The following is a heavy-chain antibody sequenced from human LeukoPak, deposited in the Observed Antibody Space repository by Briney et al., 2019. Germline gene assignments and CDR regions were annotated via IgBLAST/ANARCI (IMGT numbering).Heavy chain of an antibody. J-gene: IGHJ4*02. CDR1: GFTFSSYG. Sequence: GGSLRLSCAASGFTFSSYGMHWVRQAPGKGLEWVAVISYDGSNKYYADSVKGRFTISRDNSKTTLHLQMNSLRAEDTAVYYCARATAAYQYYFDYWGQGTLVTVSS. V-gene: IGHV3-30*03. CDR3: ARATAAYQYYFDY. D-gene: IGHD2-21*01. CDR2: ISYDGSNK.